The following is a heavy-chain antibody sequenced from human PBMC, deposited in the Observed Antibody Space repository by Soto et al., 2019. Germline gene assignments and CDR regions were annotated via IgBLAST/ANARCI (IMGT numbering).Heavy chain of an antibody. V-gene: IGHV3-13*05. D-gene: IGHD1-26*01. Sequence: PGGSLRLSCAASGFTFSSYDMHWVRQATGKGLEWVSAIGTAGDPYYPGSVKGRFTISRENAKNSLYLQMNSLRAGDTAVYYCARARSRPLNCGMDVWGQGTTVTVSS. CDR3: ARARSRPLNCGMDV. CDR2: IGTAGDP. CDR1: GFTFSSYD. J-gene: IGHJ6*02.